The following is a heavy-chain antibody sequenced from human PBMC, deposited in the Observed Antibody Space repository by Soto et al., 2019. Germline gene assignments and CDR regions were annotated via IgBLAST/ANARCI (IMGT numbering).Heavy chain of an antibody. CDR2: ISYDGSNK. CDR3: ARYFVGGYCSGGSCYFWGTASVYYYYGMDV. J-gene: IGHJ6*02. CDR1: GFTFSSYA. D-gene: IGHD2-15*01. V-gene: IGHV3-30-3*01. Sequence: GGSLRLSCAASGFTFSSYAMHWVRQAPGKGLEWVAVISYDGSNKYYADSVKGRFTISRDNSKNTLYLQMNSLRAEDTAVYYCARYFVGGYCSGGSCYFWGTASVYYYYGMDVWGQGTTVTVSS.